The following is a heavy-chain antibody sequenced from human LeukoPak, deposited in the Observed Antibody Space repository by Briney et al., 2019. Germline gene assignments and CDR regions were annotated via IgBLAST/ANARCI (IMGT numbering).Heavy chain of an antibody. Sequence: PGGSLRLSCAASGFTFSTYAMSWVRQAPGKGLEWVSAISGSGGSTYYADSVKGRFTISRDNSKNTLYLQMSSLRAEDTAVYYCVKDMGIAVAGFDYWGQGTLVTVSS. D-gene: IGHD6-19*01. V-gene: IGHV3-23*01. J-gene: IGHJ4*02. CDR1: GFTFSTYA. CDR2: ISGSGGST. CDR3: VKDMGIAVAGFDY.